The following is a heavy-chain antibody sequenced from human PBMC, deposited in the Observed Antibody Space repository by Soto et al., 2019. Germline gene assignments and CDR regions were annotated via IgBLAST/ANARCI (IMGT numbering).Heavy chain of an antibody. CDR3: ARAATYYYDSSGYEEGGYYGMDV. V-gene: IGHV1-69*13. CDR1: RGTFSSYA. D-gene: IGHD3-22*01. J-gene: IGHJ6*02. Sequence: ASVKVSCKASRGTFSSYAISWVRQAPGQGLEWMGGIIPIFGTANYAQKFQGRVTITADESTSTAYMELSSLRSEDTAVYYCARAATYYYDSSGYEEGGYYGMDVWGQGTTVTVSS. CDR2: IIPIFGTA.